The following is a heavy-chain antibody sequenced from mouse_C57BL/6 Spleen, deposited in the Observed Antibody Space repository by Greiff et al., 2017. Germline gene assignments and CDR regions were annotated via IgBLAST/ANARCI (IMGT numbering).Heavy chain of an antibody. Sequence: QVHVKQPGAELVRPGSSVKLSCKASGYTFTSYWMDWVKQRPGQGLEWIGNIYPSGSETHSNQKFKDKATLTVDKSSSTAYMQLSSLTSEDSAVYYCAREDYAMDYWGQGTSVTVSS. J-gene: IGHJ4*01. CDR1: GYTFTSYW. V-gene: IGHV1-61*01. CDR3: AREDYAMDY. CDR2: IYPSGSET.